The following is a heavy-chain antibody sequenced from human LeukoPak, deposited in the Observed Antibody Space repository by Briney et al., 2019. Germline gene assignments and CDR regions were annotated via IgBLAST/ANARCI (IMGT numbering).Heavy chain of an antibody. J-gene: IGHJ4*02. D-gene: IGHD4-17*01. V-gene: IGHV3-30*02. CDR2: IRYDGSNK. CDR3: ARSSSDYPKNGDF. Sequence: GGSLRLSCAASGFTFSSYGMHWVRQAPGKGLEWVAFIRYDGSNKYYADSVKGRFTISRDNSKNTLYLQMNSLRSDDTAVYYCARSSSDYPKNGDFWGLGTLVTVSS. CDR1: GFTFSSYG.